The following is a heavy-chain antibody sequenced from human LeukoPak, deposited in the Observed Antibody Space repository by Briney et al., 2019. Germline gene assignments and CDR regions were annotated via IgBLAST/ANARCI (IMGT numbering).Heavy chain of an antibody. CDR3: ARGPYYDSSGYWFDP. D-gene: IGHD3-22*01. V-gene: IGHV3-33*01. CDR1: GFTFSSYG. CDR2: IWYDGSNE. Sequence: GRSLRLSCAASGFTFSSYGMHWVRQAPGKGLEWVAVIWYDGSNEYYAVPVKGRFSISRDNSKNTLYLQMNSLRAEDTAVYYCARGPYYDSSGYWFDPWGQGTLVTVSS. J-gene: IGHJ5*02.